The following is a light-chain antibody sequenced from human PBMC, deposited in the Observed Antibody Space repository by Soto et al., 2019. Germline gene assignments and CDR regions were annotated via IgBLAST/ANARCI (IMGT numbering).Light chain of an antibody. CDR1: QGISNY. Sequence: DIQMTQSPSSLSASVGDRVTITCRASQGISNYLAWYQQKPGKVPKLLIYAASTLQSAVPSRFSGSGSGTDFTLTISSLQPEDVATYYCQKYNSAPSFGQGTRLEIK. CDR2: AAS. V-gene: IGKV1-27*01. J-gene: IGKJ5*01. CDR3: QKYNSAPS.